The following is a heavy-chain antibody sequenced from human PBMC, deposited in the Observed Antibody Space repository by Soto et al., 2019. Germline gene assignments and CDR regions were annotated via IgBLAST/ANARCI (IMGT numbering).Heavy chain of an antibody. V-gene: IGHV3-21*01. J-gene: IGHJ6*02. CDR3: ARDPGDYYYYGMDV. CDR1: GFTFSSYS. Sequence: GGSLRLSCVASGFTFSSYSMNWVRQAPGKGLEWVSSISSSSSYIYYADSVKGRFTISRDNAKNSLYLQMNSLRAEDTAVYYCARDPGDYYYYGMDVWGQGTTVTVSS. CDR2: ISSSSSYI. D-gene: IGHD4-17*01.